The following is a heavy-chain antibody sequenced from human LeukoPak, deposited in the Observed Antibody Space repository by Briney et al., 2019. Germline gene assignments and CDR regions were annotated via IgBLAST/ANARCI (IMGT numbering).Heavy chain of an antibody. CDR1: GFTFSSYA. J-gene: IGHJ3*02. Sequence: QSGGSLRLSCAASGFTFSSYAMHWVRQAPGQGLEYVSAISSNGGSTYYANSVKGRFTISRDNSKNTLYLQMGSLRAEDMAVYYCASCGVVVPAASDAFDIWGQGRMVTVSS. CDR2: ISSNGGST. CDR3: ASCGVVVPAASDAFDI. D-gene: IGHD2-2*01. V-gene: IGHV3-64*01.